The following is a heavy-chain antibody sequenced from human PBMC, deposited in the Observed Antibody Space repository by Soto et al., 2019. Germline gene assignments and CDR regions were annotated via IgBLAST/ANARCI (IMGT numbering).Heavy chain of an antibody. CDR2: IYYSGST. CDR3: ARDYYSSSSHWFDP. V-gene: IGHV4-39*02. CDR1: GGSISSSSYY. J-gene: IGHJ5*02. Sequence: SETLSLTCTVSGGSISSSSYYWGWIRQPPGKGLEWIGIIYYSGSTYYNPSLKSRVTISVDTSKNQFSLKPSSVTAADTAVYYCARDYYSSSSHWFDPWGQGTLVTVSS. D-gene: IGHD6-6*01.